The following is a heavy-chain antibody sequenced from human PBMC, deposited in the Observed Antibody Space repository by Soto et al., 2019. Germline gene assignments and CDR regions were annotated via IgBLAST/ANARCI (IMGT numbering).Heavy chain of an antibody. V-gene: IGHV1-18*01. CDR1: GYTFTSYG. D-gene: IGHD1-1*01. CDR3: AGGRYGDY. CDR2: ISAHNGNT. J-gene: IGHJ4*02. Sequence: QVHLVQSGAEVKKPGASVKVSCKGSGYTFTSYGITWVRQAPGQGLEWMGWISAHNGNTDYAQKLQGRVTVTRDTSKSTDYMELRSMRSDDTAVYYCAGGRYGDYWGQGALVTVSS.